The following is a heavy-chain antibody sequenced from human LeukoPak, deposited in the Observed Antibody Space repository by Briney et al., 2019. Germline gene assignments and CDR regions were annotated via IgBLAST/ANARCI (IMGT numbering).Heavy chain of an antibody. J-gene: IGHJ4*02. CDR2: ISYSGST. CDR3: ARAGSGWSFDY. V-gene: IGHV4-59*01. CDR1: GGSFSSYY. D-gene: IGHD6-19*01. Sequence: PSETLSLTCTVSGGSFSSYYWSWIRQPPGKGLERIGYISYSGSTNYNPSLKSRVIISVDTSKNQFSLNLRSVTAADTAVYYCARAGSGWSFDYWGQGTLVTVSS.